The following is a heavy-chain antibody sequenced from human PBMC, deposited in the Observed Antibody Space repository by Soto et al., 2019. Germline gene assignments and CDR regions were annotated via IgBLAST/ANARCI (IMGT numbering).Heavy chain of an antibody. CDR3: ARGGFGELYLSYYYMDV. CDR1: GYTFTSYD. D-gene: IGHD3-10*01. Sequence: ASVKVSCKASGYTFTSYDINWVRQATGQGLEWMGWMNPNSGNTGYAQKFQGRVTMTRNTSISTAYMELSSLRSEDTAVYYCARGGFGELYLSYYYMDVWGKGTTVTVSS. CDR2: MNPNSGNT. J-gene: IGHJ6*03. V-gene: IGHV1-8*01.